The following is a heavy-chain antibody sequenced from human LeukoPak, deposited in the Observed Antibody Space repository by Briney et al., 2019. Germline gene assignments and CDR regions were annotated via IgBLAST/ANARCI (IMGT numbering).Heavy chain of an antibody. V-gene: IGHV4-61*02. CDR3: ARVSYDSSGYHSSSRRGDWFDP. CDR2: IYTSGST. D-gene: IGHD3-22*01. J-gene: IGHJ5*02. CDR1: GGSISSGSYY. Sequence: PSQTLSLTCTVSGGSISSGSYYWSWIRQPAGKGLEWIGRIYTSGSTNYNPSLKSRVTISVDTSKNQFSLKLSSVTAADTAVYYCARVSYDSSGYHSSSRRGDWFDPWGQGTLVTVSS.